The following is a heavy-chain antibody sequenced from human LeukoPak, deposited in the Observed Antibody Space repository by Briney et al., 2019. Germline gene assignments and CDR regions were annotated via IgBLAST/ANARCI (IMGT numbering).Heavy chain of an antibody. V-gene: IGHV1-24*01. CDR2: FDPEDGET. J-gene: IGHJ3*02. D-gene: IGHD1-1*01. CDR1: GYTLTELP. Sequence: GASVKVSCKVFGYTLTELPIHWVRQAPGKGLEWVGGFDPEDGETTYAQKFQGRVTMTEDTSTDTAYMEVSGLRSGDTAVYYCATRTTGTTDALDIWGQGTMVTVSS. CDR3: ATRTTGTTDALDI.